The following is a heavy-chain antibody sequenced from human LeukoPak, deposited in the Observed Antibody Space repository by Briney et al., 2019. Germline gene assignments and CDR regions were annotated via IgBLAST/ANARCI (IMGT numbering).Heavy chain of an antibody. D-gene: IGHD1-26*01. CDR1: GGSISSSSYY. CDR3: ARQEWELDAFDI. J-gene: IGHJ3*02. CDR2: IYYSGST. Sequence: SETLSLTCTVSGGSISSSSYYWGWIRQPPGKGLEWIGSIYYSGSTYYNPSLKSRVTISVDTSRNQSSLKLSSVTAADTAVYYCARQEWELDAFDIWGQGTMVTVSS. V-gene: IGHV4-39*01.